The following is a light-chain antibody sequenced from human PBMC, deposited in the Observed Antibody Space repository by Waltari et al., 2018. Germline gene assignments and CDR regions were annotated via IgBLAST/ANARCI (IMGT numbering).Light chain of an antibody. CDR3: MQTTHWPPT. CDR1: ESLVHNDGHKY. V-gene: IGKV2-30*02. Sequence: DVVMTQSPLSLPVTLGQSASLSSTSSESLVHNDGHKYLVWLRQRPGQSPRRLIYKVSDRDSGVPGRFSGSGSGTDFTLEITGVEAEDGGTYYCMQTTHWPPTFGQGTKVEIK. J-gene: IGKJ1*01. CDR2: KVS.